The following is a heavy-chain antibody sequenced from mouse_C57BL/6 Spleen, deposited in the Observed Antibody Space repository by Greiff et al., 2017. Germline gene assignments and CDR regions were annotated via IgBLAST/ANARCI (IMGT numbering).Heavy chain of an antibody. Sequence: VQLQQSGAELVRPGTSVKLSCKASGYTFTSYWMHWVKQRPGQGLEWIGVIDPSDSYTNYNQKFKGKATLTVDTSSSTAYMQLSSLTSEDSAVYYCAVSNPSFDYWGQGTTLTVSS. CDR3: AVSNPSFDY. CDR1: GYTFTSYW. J-gene: IGHJ2*01. D-gene: IGHD2-5*01. V-gene: IGHV1-59*01. CDR2: IDPSDSYT.